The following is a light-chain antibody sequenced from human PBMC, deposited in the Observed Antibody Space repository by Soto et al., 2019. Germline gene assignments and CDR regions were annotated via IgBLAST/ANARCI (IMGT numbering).Light chain of an antibody. CDR2: TST. V-gene: IGKV1-5*03. CDR1: QSISSW. Sequence: DIQMTQSPSTLSASVGDRVTITCRASQSISSWLAWYQQKPGKAPKLLIYTSTSLESGVPSSFSGSGSGTEFTLTISSLQPDDFATYYCQQYNSYSRGTFGQGTKVEIK. CDR3: QQYNSYSRGT. J-gene: IGKJ1*01.